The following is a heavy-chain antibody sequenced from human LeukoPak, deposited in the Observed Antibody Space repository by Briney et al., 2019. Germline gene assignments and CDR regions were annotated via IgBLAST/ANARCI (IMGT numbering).Heavy chain of an antibody. Sequence: SETLSLTCTVSGGSFINNNYYYWGWVRQPPGEGLEWIGSIYYGGSTYYNPSLKSRVTISVDTSKNQFSLKLSSVTATDTAVYYCARVYNWNQHFDYWGQGSLATVSS. D-gene: IGHD1-1*01. CDR3: ARVYNWNQHFDY. V-gene: IGHV4-39*01. CDR2: IYYGGST. J-gene: IGHJ4*02. CDR1: GGSFINNNYYY.